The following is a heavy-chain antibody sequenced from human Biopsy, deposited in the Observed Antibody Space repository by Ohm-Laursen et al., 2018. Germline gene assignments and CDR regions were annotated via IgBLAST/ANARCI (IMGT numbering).Heavy chain of an antibody. CDR3: ARGSSYGYDFDY. J-gene: IGHJ4*02. D-gene: IGHD5-18*01. CDR2: IYYSGST. V-gene: IGHV4-61*01. Sequence: SETLSLTWSVSGGSVSSGSYYWSWIRQPPGKGLEWIGYIYYSGSTNFNPSLKSRVTISVDTSKNQFSLKLSSVTAADTAVYFCARGSSYGYDFDYWGQGTLVAVSS. CDR1: GGSVSSGSYY.